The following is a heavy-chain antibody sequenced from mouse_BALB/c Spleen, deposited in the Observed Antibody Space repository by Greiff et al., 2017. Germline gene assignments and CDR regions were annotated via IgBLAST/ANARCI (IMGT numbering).Heavy chain of an antibody. D-gene: IGHD3-1*01. CDR1: GYTFSSYW. Sequence: VQLQESGAELMKPGASVKISCKATGYTFSSYWIEWVKQRPGHGLEWIGEILPGSGSTNYNEKFKGKATFTADTSSNTAYMQLSSLTSEDSAVYYCARGLGLRGGDYWGQGTTLTVSS. V-gene: IGHV1-9*01. CDR3: ARGLGLRGGDY. J-gene: IGHJ2*01. CDR2: ILPGSGST.